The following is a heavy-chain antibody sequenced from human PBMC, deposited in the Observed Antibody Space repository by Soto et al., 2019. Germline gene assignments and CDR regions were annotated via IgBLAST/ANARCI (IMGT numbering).Heavy chain of an antibody. J-gene: IGHJ6*02. Sequence: GGSLRLSCAASGFTFSSYDMHWVRQATGKGLEWVSAIGTAGDTYYPGSVKGRFTISREDAKNSLYLQMNSLRAGDTAVYYCARSQWPGSLWDGMDVWGQGTTVTVSS. D-gene: IGHD6-19*01. CDR3: ARSQWPGSLWDGMDV. CDR1: GFTFSSYD. V-gene: IGHV3-13*01. CDR2: IGTAGDT.